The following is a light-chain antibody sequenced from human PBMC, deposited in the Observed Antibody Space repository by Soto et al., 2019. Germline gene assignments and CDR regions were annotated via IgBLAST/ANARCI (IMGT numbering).Light chain of an antibody. CDR1: HSISSY. Sequence: DIQMTQSPSSLSSSVGDRFTITFLASHSISSYLNWYQQKPGKAPKLLIYAASSLQSGVPARFSGTGSGTDFTLTVSSLQSEDFAVYYCQQYDNWPQTFGQGTKVDIK. CDR2: AAS. V-gene: IGKV1-39*01. CDR3: QQYDNWPQT. J-gene: IGKJ1*01.